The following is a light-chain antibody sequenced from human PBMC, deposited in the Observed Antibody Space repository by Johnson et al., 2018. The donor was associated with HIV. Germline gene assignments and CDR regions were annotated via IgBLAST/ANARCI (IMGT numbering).Light chain of an antibody. CDR1: SSNIGNNY. CDR3: GTWDSSLSAVGV. CDR2: ENT. V-gene: IGLV1-51*02. J-gene: IGLJ1*01. Sequence: QSVLTQPPSVSAAPGQKVTIYCSGRSSNIGNNYVSWYQQRPGTAPKLLIYENTKRPSGIPDRFSGSKSGTSATLGITGLQTGDEADYYCGTWDSSLSAVGVFGTGTKVTVL.